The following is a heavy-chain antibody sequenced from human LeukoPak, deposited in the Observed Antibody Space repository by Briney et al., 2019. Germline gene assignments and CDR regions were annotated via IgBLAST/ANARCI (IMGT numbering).Heavy chain of an antibody. CDR1: GGTFISYA. CDR3: ARSIAAAGTGWFDP. D-gene: IGHD6-13*01. J-gene: IGHJ5*02. CDR2: IVPILGIA. V-gene: IGHV1-69*04. Sequence: GASVKVSCKAPGGTFISYAISWVRQAPGQGLEWMGRIVPILGIANYAQKFQGRVTITADKSTSTAYMELSSLRSEDTAVYYCARSIAAAGTGWFDPWGQGTLVTVSS.